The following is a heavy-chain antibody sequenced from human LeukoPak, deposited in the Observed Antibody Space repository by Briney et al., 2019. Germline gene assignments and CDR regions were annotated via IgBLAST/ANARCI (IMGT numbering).Heavy chain of an antibody. Sequence: PGGSLRLSCAASGFTFSSYAMHWVRQAPGKGLEWVAVISYDGSNKYYADSVKGRFTISRDNSKNTLYLQMSSLRAEDTAVYYCVKARTYSSSWYFDFDYWGQGTLVTVSS. V-gene: IGHV3-30*14. CDR2: ISYDGSNK. CDR3: VKARTYSSSWYFDFDY. CDR1: GFTFSSYA. D-gene: IGHD6-13*01. J-gene: IGHJ4*02.